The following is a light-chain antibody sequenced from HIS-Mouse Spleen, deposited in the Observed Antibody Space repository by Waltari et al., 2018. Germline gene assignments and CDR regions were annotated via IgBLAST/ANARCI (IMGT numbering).Light chain of an antibody. CDR3: QQRSNLLT. J-gene: IGKJ4*01. V-gene: IGKV3-11*01. Sequence: EIVLTQSPATLSLSPGERATLTCRASQSVSSYLAWYQTKPGQAPRPLIYDASNRATGIPARFSGSGSGTDFTLTISSLEPEDFAVYYCQQRSNLLTFGGGTKVEIK. CDR1: QSVSSY. CDR2: DAS.